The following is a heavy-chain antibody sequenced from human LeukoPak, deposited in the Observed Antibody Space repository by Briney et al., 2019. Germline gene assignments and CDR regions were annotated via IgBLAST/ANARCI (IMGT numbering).Heavy chain of an antibody. CDR2: IYYSGST. Sequence: SETLSLICTVSGGSISSYYWSWIRQPPGKGLEWIGYIYYSGSTNYNPSLKSRVTISVDTSKNQFSLKLSSVTAADTAVYYCARYVVVTAYFDYWGQGTLVTVSS. J-gene: IGHJ4*02. CDR3: ARYVVVTAYFDY. CDR1: GGSISSYY. D-gene: IGHD2-21*02. V-gene: IGHV4-59*01.